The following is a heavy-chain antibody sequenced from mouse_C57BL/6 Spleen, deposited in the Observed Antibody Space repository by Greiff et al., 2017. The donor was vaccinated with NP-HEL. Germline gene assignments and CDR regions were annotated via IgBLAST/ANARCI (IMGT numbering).Heavy chain of an antibody. D-gene: IGHD1-1*01. CDR2: IDPSDSYT. CDR1: GYTFTSYW. Sequence: QVQLQQPGAELVMPGASVKLSCKASGYTFTSYWMHWVKQRPGQGLEWIGEIDPSDSYTNYNQKFKGKSTLTVDKSSSTAYMQLSSLTSEDSAVYYCARRITTVVEGGFDYWGQGTTLTVSS. CDR3: ARRITTVVEGGFDY. V-gene: IGHV1-69*01. J-gene: IGHJ2*01.